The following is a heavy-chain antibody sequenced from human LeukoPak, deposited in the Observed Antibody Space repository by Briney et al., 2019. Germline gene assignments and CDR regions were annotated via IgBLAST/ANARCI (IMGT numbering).Heavy chain of an antibody. V-gene: IGHV3-66*01. CDR2: IYSGGST. Sequence: GGSLRLSCAASGFTVSSNYLSWVRQAPGKGLEWVSVIYSGGSTYYTDSVKGRFTISRDNFKNTVHLQMNSLRAEDTAVYYCARVMSDYGDYVSFGYWGQGTLVTVSS. CDR1: GFTVSSNY. J-gene: IGHJ4*02. D-gene: IGHD4-17*01. CDR3: ARVMSDYGDYVSFGY.